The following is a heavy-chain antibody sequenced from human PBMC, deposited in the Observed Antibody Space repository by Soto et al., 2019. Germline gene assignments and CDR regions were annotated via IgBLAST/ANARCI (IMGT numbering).Heavy chain of an antibody. Sequence: SETLSLTCTVSGCSVSGGSYFWSWVRQPPGKGLEWIGYFYYSGSTKYNPSLKSRVTILEDTSKNQFSLKLNSVTAADTAVYYCAREGRMGTFDYWGQGALVTVSS. CDR2: FYYSGST. V-gene: IGHV4-61*01. J-gene: IGHJ4*02. CDR1: GCSVSGGSYF. D-gene: IGHD1-1*01. CDR3: AREGRMGTFDY.